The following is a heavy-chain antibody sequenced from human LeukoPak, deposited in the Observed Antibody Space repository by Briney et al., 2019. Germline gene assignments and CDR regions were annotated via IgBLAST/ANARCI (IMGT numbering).Heavy chain of an antibody. CDR2: ISSSSSYI. V-gene: IGHV3-21*01. Sequence: PGGSLRLSCAASGFTFSSYSMNWVSQAPGKGLEWVSSISSSSSYIYYADSVKGRFTISRDNAKNSLYLQMNSLRAEDTAVYYCARDFYSSSWYRDWGQGTLVTVSS. CDR3: ARDFYSSSWYRD. J-gene: IGHJ4*02. D-gene: IGHD6-13*01. CDR1: GFTFSSYS.